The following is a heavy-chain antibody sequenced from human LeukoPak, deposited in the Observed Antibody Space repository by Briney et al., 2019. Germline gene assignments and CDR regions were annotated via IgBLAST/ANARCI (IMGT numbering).Heavy chain of an antibody. CDR2: INPSGGST. V-gene: IGHV1-46*01. J-gene: IGHJ4*02. CDR3: ARDTADYGDYDY. Sequence: ASVKVSCKASGYTFTSYFMHWVRQAPGQGLDWMGIINPSGGSTSYAQKFQGRVTMTRDTSTSTVYMELSSLRSEDTAVYYCARDTADYGDYDYWGQGTLVTVSS. D-gene: IGHD4-17*01. CDR1: GYTFTSYF.